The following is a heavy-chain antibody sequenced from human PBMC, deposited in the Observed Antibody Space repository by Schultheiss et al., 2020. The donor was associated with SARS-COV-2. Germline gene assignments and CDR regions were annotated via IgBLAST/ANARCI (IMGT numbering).Heavy chain of an antibody. CDR1: GGSFSGDY. J-gene: IGHJ2*01. CDR3: ARSKQQLGYWYFDL. CDR2: INHSGST. V-gene: IGHV4-34*01. D-gene: IGHD6-13*01. Sequence: SETLSLTCAVYGGSFSGDYWSWIRQPPGKGLEWIGEINHSGSTNYNPSLKSRVTISVDTSKNQFSLKLSSVTAADTAVYYCARSKQQLGYWYFDLWGRGTLVTVSS.